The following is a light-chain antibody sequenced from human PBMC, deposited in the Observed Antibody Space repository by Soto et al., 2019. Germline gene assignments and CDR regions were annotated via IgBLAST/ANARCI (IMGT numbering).Light chain of an antibody. J-gene: IGLJ2*01. V-gene: IGLV3-1*01. Sequence: SYELTQPPSVSLSPGQTASITCSGDKLRGRYACWYQQKPGQSPVLVIYQDTKRPSGIPERFSGSNSGNTATLTISGTQAMDEADYYCCSHTISGSGTPVFGGGTKLTVL. CDR1: KLRGRY. CDR2: QDT. CDR3: CSHTISGSGTPV.